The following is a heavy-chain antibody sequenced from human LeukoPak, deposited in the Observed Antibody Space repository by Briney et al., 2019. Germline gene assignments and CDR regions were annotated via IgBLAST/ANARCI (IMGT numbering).Heavy chain of an antibody. CDR2: IKSKTDGETI. Sequence: GGSLRLSCAASGFSFSKAWMSWVRQAPGKGLEWVGRIKSKTDGETIQYAAPVEGRFTISRDDSKNTLDLQMNSLKTEDTAVYYCTTDSRTAAPPHFDYWGQGSLVTVSS. J-gene: IGHJ4*02. D-gene: IGHD6-13*01. V-gene: IGHV3-15*01. CDR1: GFSFSKAW. CDR3: TTDSRTAAPPHFDY.